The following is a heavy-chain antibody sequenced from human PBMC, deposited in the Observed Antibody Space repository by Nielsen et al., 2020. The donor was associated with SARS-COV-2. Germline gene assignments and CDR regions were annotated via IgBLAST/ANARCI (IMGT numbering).Heavy chain of an antibody. Sequence: GSLRLSCTVSGGSISSSSYYWGWIRQPPGKGLEWIGSIYYSGSTYYNPSLKSRVTISVDTSKNQFSLKLSSVTAADTAVYYCARDLELGLTIFGVVIQVESMDVWGQGTTVTVSS. CDR2: IYYSGST. D-gene: IGHD3-3*01. J-gene: IGHJ6*02. CDR3: ARDLELGLTIFGVVIQVESMDV. CDR1: GGSISSSSYY. V-gene: IGHV4-39*02.